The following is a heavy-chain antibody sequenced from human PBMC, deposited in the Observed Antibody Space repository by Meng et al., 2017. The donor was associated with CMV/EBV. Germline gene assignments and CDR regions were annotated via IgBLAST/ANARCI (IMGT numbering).Heavy chain of an antibody. J-gene: IGHJ4*02. CDR2: IIPIFGTA. CDR3: ARDGVVGAYFDY. CDR1: GYTFTSYD. Sequence: SVKVSCKASGYTFTSYDINWVRQAPGQGLEWMGGIIPIFGTANYAQKFQGRVTITTDESTSTAYMELSSLRSEDTAVYYCARDGVVGAYFDYWSQGTLVTVSS. V-gene: IGHV1-69*05. D-gene: IGHD1-26*01.